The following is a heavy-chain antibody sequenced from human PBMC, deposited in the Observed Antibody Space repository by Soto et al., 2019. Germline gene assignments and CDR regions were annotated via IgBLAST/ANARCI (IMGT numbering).Heavy chain of an antibody. CDR2: INGDGSGT. J-gene: IGHJ4*02. D-gene: IGHD3-10*01. CDR1: GFTVSSSW. Sequence: EVQLVESGGGLVQPGGSLRLSCAASGFTVSSSWMHWVRQAPGKGLVWVSRINGDGSGTSYADFVKGRFTISRDNAKNTLFLQMNGLRSEDTAVYYCARGIFGSGTANDYWGQGTLVTVSS. V-gene: IGHV3-74*01. CDR3: ARGIFGSGTANDY.